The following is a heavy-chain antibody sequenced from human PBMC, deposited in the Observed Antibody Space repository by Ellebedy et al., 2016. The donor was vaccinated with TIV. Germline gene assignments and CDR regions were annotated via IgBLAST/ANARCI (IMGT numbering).Heavy chain of an antibody. CDR2: IDQDGNEK. V-gene: IGHV3-7*01. Sequence: PGGSLRLSCAVSGFTFSNYWMTWVRQAPGKGLEWVANIDQDGNEKYYVDSVRGRLTISRDSAKNTLYLQMNSLRAEDTAVYYCAAVQYWEAVFDMWGQGTMVTVSS. J-gene: IGHJ3*02. CDR1: GFTFSNYW. D-gene: IGHD2-8*02. CDR3: AAVQYWEAVFDM.